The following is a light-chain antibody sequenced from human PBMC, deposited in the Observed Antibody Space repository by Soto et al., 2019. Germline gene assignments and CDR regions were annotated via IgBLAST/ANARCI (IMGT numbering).Light chain of an antibody. V-gene: IGLV2-14*01. CDR1: SSDVGGYNY. J-gene: IGLJ2*01. Sequence: QSALTQPASVSGSPGQSITISCTGTSSDVGGYNYVSWYQQHPGKTPKLMIYDVSNRPSGVSNRFSGSKSGNTASLTISGLPAEDEADYYCSSHTTSSFVVFGGGTKLTVL. CDR2: DVS. CDR3: SSHTTSSFVV.